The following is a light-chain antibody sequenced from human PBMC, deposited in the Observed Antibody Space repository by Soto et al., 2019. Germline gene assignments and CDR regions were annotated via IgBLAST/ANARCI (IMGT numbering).Light chain of an antibody. CDR2: AAT. CDR1: QSISSY. CDR3: QQRYSNTRT. J-gene: IGKJ1*01. Sequence: ASVGEGVTSIWGASQSISSYLNWYQKKPGKDPNILIYAATTLQSGVPSRFSGIGSGTDFNLTISRLQTEDLATYVCQQRYSNTRTFGPVTKVENK. V-gene: IGKV1-39*01.